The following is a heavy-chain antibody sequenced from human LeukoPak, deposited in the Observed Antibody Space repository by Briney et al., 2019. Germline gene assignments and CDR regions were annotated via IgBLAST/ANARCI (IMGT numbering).Heavy chain of an antibody. J-gene: IGHJ6*02. CDR3: AKDMGKTGIVGAEVYYYYGMDV. Sequence: GGSLSLSCAASGFTFSSYAMSGVRQAPWRGLEWVSASSGCGCSTYYADSVNGRFTISRDNSKNTLYLQMNSLRAEDTAVYYCAKDMGKTGIVGAEVYYYYGMDVWGQGTTVTVSS. CDR2: SSGCGCST. CDR1: GFTFSSYA. D-gene: IGHD1-26*01. V-gene: IGHV3-23*01.